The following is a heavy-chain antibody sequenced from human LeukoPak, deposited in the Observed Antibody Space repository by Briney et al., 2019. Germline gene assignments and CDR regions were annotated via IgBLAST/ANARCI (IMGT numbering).Heavy chain of an antibody. CDR2: IIPIFGTA. Sequence: ASVKVSCKASGGTFSSYAISWVRQAPGQGLEWMGGIIPIFGTANYAQKFQGRVTITTDESTSTAYMELSSLRSEDTAVYYCATSAKIRGYDFWSGYQPFDYWGQGILVTVSS. CDR3: ATSAKIRGYDFWSGYQPFDY. D-gene: IGHD3-3*01. J-gene: IGHJ4*02. CDR1: GGTFSSYA. V-gene: IGHV1-69*05.